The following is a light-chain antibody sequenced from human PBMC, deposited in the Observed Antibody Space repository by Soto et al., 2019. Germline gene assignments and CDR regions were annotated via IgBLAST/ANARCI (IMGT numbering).Light chain of an antibody. J-gene: IGKJ4*01. CDR1: QSVSSSY. CDR3: QQYGSSALT. Sequence: EIVLTQSPGTLSLSPGERATLSCRASQSVSSSYLAWYQQKLGQAPRLLIYGASSRATGIPDRFSGSGFGTDFTLTISRLEPEDFAVYYCQQYGSSALTFGGGTKVEIK. CDR2: GAS. V-gene: IGKV3-20*01.